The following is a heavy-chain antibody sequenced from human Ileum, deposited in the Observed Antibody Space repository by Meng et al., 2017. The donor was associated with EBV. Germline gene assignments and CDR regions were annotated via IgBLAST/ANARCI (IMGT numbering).Heavy chain of an antibody. J-gene: IGHJ4*02. CDR1: GFSLNTGGMA. V-gene: IGHV2-5*02. CDR2: IYWDDDK. D-gene: IGHD3-10*01. Sequence: QITVTESGATLVNPTTTLTLTCHFSGFSLNTGGMAVCWIRQPPGKALEWLALIYWDDDKRYSPSLKTRLTITKDTSKNQVVLTMTNMDPVDTATYYCARRSFAAGSPDYWGQGTLVTVSS. CDR3: ARRSFAAGSPDY.